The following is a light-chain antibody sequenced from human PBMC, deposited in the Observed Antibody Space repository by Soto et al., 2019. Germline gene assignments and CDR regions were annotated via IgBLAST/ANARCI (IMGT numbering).Light chain of an antibody. CDR2: EVT. Sequence: QSVLTQPASVSGSPGQSITISCTGTSSDVCGYDFVSWYQQHPGQAPKLMIYEVTNRPSGVSNRFSGSKSANTASLIISGLQAEDEADYYCSSYTSSSTLLYVFGTGTKVTVL. CDR1: SSDVCGYDF. CDR3: SSYTSSSTLLYV. V-gene: IGLV2-14*01. J-gene: IGLJ1*01.